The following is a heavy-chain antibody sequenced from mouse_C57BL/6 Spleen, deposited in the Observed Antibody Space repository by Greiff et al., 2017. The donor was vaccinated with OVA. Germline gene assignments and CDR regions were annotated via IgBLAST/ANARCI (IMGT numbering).Heavy chain of an antibody. CDR1: GFTFSDYG. CDR2: ISSGSSTI. Sequence: EVMLVESGGGLVKPGGSLKLSCAASGFTFSDYGMHWVRQAPEKGLEWVAYISSGSSTIYYADTVKGRFTITRDKPKNTLFLQMTRLRSEDTAMYYCARPGDYDVGYAMDYWGQGTSVTVSS. D-gene: IGHD2-4*01. V-gene: IGHV5-17*01. J-gene: IGHJ4*01. CDR3: ARPGDYDVGYAMDY.